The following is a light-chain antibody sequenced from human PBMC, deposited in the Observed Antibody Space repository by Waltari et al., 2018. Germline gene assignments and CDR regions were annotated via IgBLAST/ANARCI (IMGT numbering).Light chain of an antibody. J-gene: IGKJ5*01. CDR3: MQAVQTPTIT. CDR1: QSLLHSNGYNY. CDR2: LGS. V-gene: IGKV2-28*01. Sequence: DIVMTQSPLSLPVTPGEPASISCKSSQSLLHSNGYNYLDWYLQKPGQSPRLLIYLGSNRASGVPDRFSGSGAGTNFTLKISRVEAEDVGDYYCMQAVQTPTITFGPGTRLEIK.